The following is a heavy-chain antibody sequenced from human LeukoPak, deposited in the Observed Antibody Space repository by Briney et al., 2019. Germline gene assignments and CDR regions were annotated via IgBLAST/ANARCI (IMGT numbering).Heavy chain of an antibody. Sequence: TSETLSLTCTVSGGSISSYYRSWIRQPPGKGLEWIGYIYYSGSTNYNPSLKSRVTISVDTSKNQFSLKLSSVTAADTAVYYCARGIYSGYGMDVWGQGTTVTVSS. D-gene: IGHD5-12*01. CDR3: ARGIYSGYGMDV. V-gene: IGHV4-59*01. CDR2: IYYSGST. J-gene: IGHJ6*02. CDR1: GGSISSYY.